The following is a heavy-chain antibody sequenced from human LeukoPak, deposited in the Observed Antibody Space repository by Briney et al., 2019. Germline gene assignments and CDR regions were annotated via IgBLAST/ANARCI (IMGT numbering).Heavy chain of an antibody. CDR1: GASVSSYY. Sequence: SETLSPTCTVSGASVSSYYWSWIRQPPGKELEWIGYIYFSGSTNYTPSLKSRVTISVDTSKNQFSLKLSSVTAADTAVYYCARGHLTPTLFDYWGQGTLVTVSS. CDR3: ARGHLTPTLFDY. J-gene: IGHJ4*02. CDR2: IYFSGST. V-gene: IGHV4-59*02.